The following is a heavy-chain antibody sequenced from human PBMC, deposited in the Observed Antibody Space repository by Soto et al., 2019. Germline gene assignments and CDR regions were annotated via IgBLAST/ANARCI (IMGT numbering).Heavy chain of an antibody. D-gene: IGHD3-3*01. CDR2: IYSSGNT. J-gene: IGHJ5*02. Sequence: QVHIQESGPGLVKPSETLSLTSSVSGGTISGYYWTWIRQPAGKGLEWIGRIYSSGNTKYNPSLQSRVTMSLDTSNNQFSLRLTSVTAADTAVYYCARGQRFSDWFDPWGQGTLVTVSS. V-gene: IGHV4-4*07. CDR3: ARGQRFSDWFDP. CDR1: GGTISGYY.